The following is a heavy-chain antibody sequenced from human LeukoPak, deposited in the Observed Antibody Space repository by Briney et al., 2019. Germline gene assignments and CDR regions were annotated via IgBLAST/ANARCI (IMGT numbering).Heavy chain of an antibody. CDR3: TRDKRGIGFDP. V-gene: IGHV3-11*01. Sequence: GGSLRLSCAASGFTFSDYYMSWIRQAPGKGLEWVSYISSTGSTIYYGDSVKGRFTISRDNAKNSLYLQMNSLRAEDTAVYYCTRDKRGIGFDPWGQGTLVTASS. J-gene: IGHJ5*02. CDR1: GFTFSDYY. CDR2: ISSTGSTI. D-gene: IGHD3-16*01.